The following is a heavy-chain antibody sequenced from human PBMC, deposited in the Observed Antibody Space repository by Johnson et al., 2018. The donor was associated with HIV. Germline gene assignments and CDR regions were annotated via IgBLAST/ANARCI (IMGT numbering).Heavy chain of an antibody. CDR2: INWRGVSA. CDR3: ARGGCSSTSCYIPDAFDI. D-gene: IGHD2-2*02. CDR1: GLAFEDYG. V-gene: IGHV3-20*04. J-gene: IGHJ3*02. Sequence: MLLVESGGRVERPGESLRLSGVGSGLAFEDYGMSWVRQVPGKGLEWVSGINWRGVSADSTDSVTGRFTVSRDNAMNSLFLQLNSLRAEDTALYYCARGGCSSTSCYIPDAFDIWGQGTMVTVSS.